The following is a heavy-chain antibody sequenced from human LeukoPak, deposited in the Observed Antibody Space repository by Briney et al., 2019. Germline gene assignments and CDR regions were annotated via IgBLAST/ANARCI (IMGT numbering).Heavy chain of an antibody. Sequence: SQTLCLTCTVSGGSISSGSDYWSWIRQPAGKGLEWIGRIYIRGSTNYNPSLKSRVTISVDTSKNQFSLKLTSVTAADTAVYYCAGETMVRGVMRAFDIWGQGTMVTVSS. V-gene: IGHV4-61*02. D-gene: IGHD3-10*01. CDR2: IYIRGST. CDR1: GGSISSGSDY. J-gene: IGHJ3*02. CDR3: AGETMVRGVMRAFDI.